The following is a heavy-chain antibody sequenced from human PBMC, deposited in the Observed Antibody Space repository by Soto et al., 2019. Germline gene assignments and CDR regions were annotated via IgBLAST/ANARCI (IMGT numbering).Heavy chain of an antibody. J-gene: IGHJ6*02. D-gene: IGHD3-9*01. CDR3: ARAPPGDYDILTGYRYYYYYGMDV. CDR1: GGTFSSYA. Sequence: SVKVSCKASGGTFSSYAISWVRQAPGQGLEWMGGIIPIFGTANYAQKFQGRVTITADESTSTAYMELSSLRSEDTAVYYCARAPPGDYDILTGYRYYYYYGMDVWGQGTTVTVSS. V-gene: IGHV1-69*13. CDR2: IIPIFGTA.